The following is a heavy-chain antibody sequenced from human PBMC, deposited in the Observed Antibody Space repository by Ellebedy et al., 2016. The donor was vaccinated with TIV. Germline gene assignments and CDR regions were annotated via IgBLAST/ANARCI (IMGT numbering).Heavy chain of an antibody. CDR1: GFIFNNAW. CDR2: VKSKSDGATT. V-gene: IGHV3-15*01. J-gene: IGHJ4*02. CDR3: TPGWPPSY. D-gene: IGHD2-15*01. Sequence: GESLKISCAASGFIFNNAWMSWVRQAPGKGLEWVGRVKSKSDGATTDYAAHVKGRFTILREDSRDTVYLEMNSLKTEDTAVYYCTPGWPPSYWGQGTLVTVSS.